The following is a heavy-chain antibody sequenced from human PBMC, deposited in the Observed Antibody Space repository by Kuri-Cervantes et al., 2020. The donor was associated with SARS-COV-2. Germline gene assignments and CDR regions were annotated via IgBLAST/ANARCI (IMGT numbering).Heavy chain of an antibody. CDR3: ARGEAARGLMVVFKWRGAGPLHL. D-gene: IGHD3-10*01. Sequence: ASVKVSCKASGYTFTGCYMHWVRQAPGQGLEWMGWINPNSGGTNYAQKFQGWVTMTRDTSLTTAYMELTRLTSDDSAVYFCARGEAARGLMVVFKWRGAGPLHLWGQGTLVTVSS. V-gene: IGHV1-2*04. CDR1: GYTFTGCY. J-gene: IGHJ5*02. CDR2: INPNSGGT.